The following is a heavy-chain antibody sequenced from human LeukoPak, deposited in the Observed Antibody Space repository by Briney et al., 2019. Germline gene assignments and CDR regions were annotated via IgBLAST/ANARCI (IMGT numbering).Heavy chain of an antibody. D-gene: IGHD4-17*01. CDR1: GGSISSYY. CDR2: IYYSGST. CDR3: ARGLIEVAYGDYLFDY. V-gene: IGHV4-59*12. Sequence: SETLSLTCTVSGGSISSYYWSWVRQPPGKGLEWIGYIYYSGSTNYNPSLKSRVTISVDTSKNQFSLKLSSVTAADTAVYYCARGLIEVAYGDYLFDYWGQGTLVTVSS. J-gene: IGHJ4*02.